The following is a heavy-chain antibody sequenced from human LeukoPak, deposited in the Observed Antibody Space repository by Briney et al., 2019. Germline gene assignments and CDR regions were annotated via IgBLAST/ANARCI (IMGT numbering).Heavy chain of an antibody. CDR3: ARSAYGDYVDY. V-gene: IGHV1-18*01. J-gene: IGHJ4*02. Sequence: GASVKVSCKASGYTFTSYGISWVRQAPGQGLEWMGWISAYNGNTNCAQKLQGRVTMTTDTSTSKAYLELRSLRSDDTAVYYCARSAYGDYVDYWGQGTLVTVSS. CDR1: GYTFTSYG. D-gene: IGHD4-17*01. CDR2: ISAYNGNT.